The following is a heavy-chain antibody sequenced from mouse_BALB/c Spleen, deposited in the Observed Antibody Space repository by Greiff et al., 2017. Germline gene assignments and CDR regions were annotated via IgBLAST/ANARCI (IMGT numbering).Heavy chain of an antibody. V-gene: IGHV5-9-4*01. CDR1: GFTFSSYA. CDR2: ISSGGSYT. D-gene: IGHD2-4*01. J-gene: IGHJ3*01. CDR3: ASSRSTMITPWFAY. Sequence: EVMLVESGGGLVKPGGSLKLSCAASGFTFSSYAMSWVRQSPEKRLEWVAEISSGGSYTYYPDTVTGRFTISRDNAKNTLYLEMSSLRSEDTAMYYCASSRSTMITPWFAYWGQGTLVTVSA.